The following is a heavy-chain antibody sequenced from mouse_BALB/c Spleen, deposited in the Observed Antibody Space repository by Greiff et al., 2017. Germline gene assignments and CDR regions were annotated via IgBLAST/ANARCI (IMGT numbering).Heavy chain of an antibody. D-gene: IGHD2-1*01. J-gene: IGHJ3*01. CDR1: GFTFTDYY. CDR2: IRNKANGYTT. V-gene: IGHV7-3*02. Sequence: EVQVVESGGGLVQPGGSLRLSCATSGFTFTDYYMSWVRQPPGKALEWLGFIRNKANGYTTEYSASVKGRFTISRDNSQSILYLQMNTLRAEDSATYYCARGIYYGNFLVAYWGQGTLVTVSA. CDR3: ARGIYYGNFLVAY.